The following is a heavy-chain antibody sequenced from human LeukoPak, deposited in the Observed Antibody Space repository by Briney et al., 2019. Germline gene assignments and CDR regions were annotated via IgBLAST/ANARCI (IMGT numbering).Heavy chain of an antibody. Sequence: SHSLSLTRAVYGGSFSSYYCSWIRQPPPKRPYWIGEINHSGSSNYNPSLKSRVTISVDTSKNQFSLKLSSVTAADTAVYYCARAGYYYYYMDVWGKGTTVTVSS. CDR2: INHSGSS. J-gene: IGHJ6*03. CDR3: ARAGYYYYYMDV. V-gene: IGHV4-34*01. CDR1: GGSFSSYY.